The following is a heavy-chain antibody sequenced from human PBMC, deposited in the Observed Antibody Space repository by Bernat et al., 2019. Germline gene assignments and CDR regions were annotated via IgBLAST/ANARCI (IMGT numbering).Heavy chain of an antibody. J-gene: IGHJ6*03. CDR1: GGTFSSYA. CDR2: IIPIFGTA. Sequence: QVQLVQSGAEVKKPGSSVKVSCKASGGTFSSYAISWVRQAPGQGLEWMGGIIPIFGTANYAQKFQGRVTITADESTSTAYMELSSLRSEDTAVYYCARGDIVATMPTYYYYYMDVWGKGTTVTVSS. CDR3: ARGDIVATMPTYYYYYMDV. D-gene: IGHD5-12*01. V-gene: IGHV1-69*01.